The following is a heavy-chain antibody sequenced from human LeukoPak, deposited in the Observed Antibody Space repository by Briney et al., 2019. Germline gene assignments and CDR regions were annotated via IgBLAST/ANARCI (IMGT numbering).Heavy chain of an antibody. CDR2: ISAYNGNT. CDR3: AREDGYSSRSYGMDV. J-gene: IGHJ6*02. V-gene: IGHV1-18*01. Sequence: ASVKVSCKASGYTFISYGISWVRQAPGQGLEWMGWISAYNGNTNYAQKLQGRVTMTTDTSTSTAYMELRSLRSDDTAVYYCAREDGYSSRSYGMDVWGQGTTVTVSS. CDR1: GYTFISYG. D-gene: IGHD6-13*01.